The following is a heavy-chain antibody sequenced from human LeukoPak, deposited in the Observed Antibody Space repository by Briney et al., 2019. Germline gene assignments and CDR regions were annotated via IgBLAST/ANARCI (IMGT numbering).Heavy chain of an antibody. J-gene: IGHJ4*02. V-gene: IGHV1-8*03. CDR2: MNPNSGNT. Sequence: ASVKVSCKASGCTFTSYDINWVRQATGQGLEWMGWMNPNSGNTGYAQKFQGRVTITRNTSISTAYMELSSLRSEDTAVYYCARSVGYSRSDYWGQGTLVTVSS. CDR3: ARSVGYSRSDY. D-gene: IGHD6-13*01. CDR1: GCTFTSYD.